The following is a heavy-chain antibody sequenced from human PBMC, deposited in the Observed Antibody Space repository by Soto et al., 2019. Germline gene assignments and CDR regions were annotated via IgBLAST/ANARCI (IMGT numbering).Heavy chain of an antibody. D-gene: IGHD2-15*01. Sequence: EVQLVESGGGLIQPGGSLRLSCAASGFTVSSNYMSWVRQAPGKGLEWVSVIYSGGSTYYADSVKGRFTISRDNSKNTLYLQMNRLRAEDTAVYYCARDAGGYCSGGSCYDYYYYYGMDVWGQGTTVTVSS. J-gene: IGHJ6*02. CDR3: ARDAGGYCSGGSCYDYYYYYGMDV. V-gene: IGHV3-53*01. CDR1: GFTVSSNY. CDR2: IYSGGST.